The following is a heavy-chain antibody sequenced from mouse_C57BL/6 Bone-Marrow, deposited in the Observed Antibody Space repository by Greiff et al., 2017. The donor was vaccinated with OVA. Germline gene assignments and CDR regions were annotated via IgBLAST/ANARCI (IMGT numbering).Heavy chain of an antibody. CDR3: ARSDSGSSYVRNFDV. V-gene: IGHV1-64*01. Sequence: QVQLKQPGAELVKPGASVKLSCKASGYTFTSYWMHWVKQRPGQGLEWIGMIHPNSGSTNYNEKFKSKATLTVDKSSSTAYMQLSSLTSEDSAVYYCARSDSGSSYVRNFDVWGTGTTVTVSS. CDR1: GYTFTSYW. J-gene: IGHJ1*03. CDR2: IHPNSGST. D-gene: IGHD1-1*01.